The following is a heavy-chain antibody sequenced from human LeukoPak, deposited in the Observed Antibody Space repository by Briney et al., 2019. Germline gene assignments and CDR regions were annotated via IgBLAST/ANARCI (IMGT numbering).Heavy chain of an antibody. J-gene: IGHJ4*02. D-gene: IGHD3-9*01. V-gene: IGHV1-2*02. CDR2: INPNSGGT. CDR1: GYTFTGYY. Sequence: GASVKVSCKASGYTFTGYYMHWVRQAPGQGLEWMGWINPNSGGTNYAQKFQGRVTMTRDTSISTAYMELSRLRSDDTAVYYCARAPQYYDILTGFPDYWGQGTLVTVSS. CDR3: ARAPQYYDILTGFPDY.